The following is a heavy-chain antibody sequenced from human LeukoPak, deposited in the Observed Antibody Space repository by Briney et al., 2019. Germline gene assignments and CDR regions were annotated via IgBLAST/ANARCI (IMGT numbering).Heavy chain of an antibody. CDR1: GGSISSSSYY. CDR3: ARDPTNDY. Sequence: KASETLSLTCTVSGGSISSSSYYWGWIRQPPGKGLEWIGSIYYSGSTYYNPSLKSRVTISVDTSKNQFSLKLSSVTAADTAVYYCARDPTNDYWGQGTLVTVSS. V-gene: IGHV4-39*07. CDR2: IYYSGST. J-gene: IGHJ4*02.